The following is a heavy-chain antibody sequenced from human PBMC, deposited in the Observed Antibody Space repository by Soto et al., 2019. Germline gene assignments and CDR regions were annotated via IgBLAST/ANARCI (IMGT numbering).Heavy chain of an antibody. CDR2: ISGSGGST. CDR3: AKLLSIVVVPAAMYY. CDR1: GFTFSSYA. J-gene: IGHJ4*02. D-gene: IGHD2-2*01. Sequence: GGSLRLSCAASGFTFSSYAMSWVRQAPGKGLEWVSAISGSGGSTYYADSVKGRFTISRDNSKNTLYLQMNSLRAEDTAVYYCAKLLSIVVVPAAMYYWGQGTLVTVSS. V-gene: IGHV3-23*01.